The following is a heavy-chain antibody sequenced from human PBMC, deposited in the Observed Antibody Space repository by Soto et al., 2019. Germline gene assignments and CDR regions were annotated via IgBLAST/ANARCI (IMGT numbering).Heavy chain of an antibody. CDR3: ERGRRYDFWSGYYPYYYYYYMDV. Sequence: GASVKVSCKASGYTFTSYDINWVRQATGQGLEWMGWMNTNSGNTGYAQKFQGKVTMTRNTSISTAYMELSSLRTEDTAVYYCERGRRYDFWSGYYPYYYYYYMDVWGKGTTVTVSS. J-gene: IGHJ6*03. CDR1: GYTFTSYD. CDR2: MNTNSGNT. V-gene: IGHV1-8*01. D-gene: IGHD3-3*01.